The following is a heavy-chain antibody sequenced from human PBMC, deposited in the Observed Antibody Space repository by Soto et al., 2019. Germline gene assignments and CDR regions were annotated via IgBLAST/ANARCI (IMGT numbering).Heavy chain of an antibody. Sequence: QVQLVESGGGVVQPGRSLRLSCAASGFTFSSYAMHWVRQAPGKGLEWVAVISYDGSNKYYADSVKGRFTISRDNSKNTLSLQMNSLRAEDTAVYYCARGRMVATREYYFDYWGQGTLVTVSS. J-gene: IGHJ4*02. V-gene: IGHV3-30-3*01. CDR2: ISYDGSNK. D-gene: IGHD5-12*01. CDR1: GFTFSSYA. CDR3: ARGRMVATREYYFDY.